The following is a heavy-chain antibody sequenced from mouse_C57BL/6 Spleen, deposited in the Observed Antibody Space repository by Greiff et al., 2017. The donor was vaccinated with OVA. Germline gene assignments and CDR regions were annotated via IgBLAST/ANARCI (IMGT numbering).Heavy chain of an antibody. Sequence: QVQLQQPGAELVRPGTSVKLSCKASGYTFTSYWMHWVKQRPGQGLEWIGVIDPSDSYTNYNQKFKGKATLTVDTSSSTAYMQLSSLTSEDSAVYYCARERGWFAYWGQGTLVTVSA. J-gene: IGHJ3*01. CDR3: ARERGWFAY. V-gene: IGHV1-59*01. CDR1: GYTFTSYW. CDR2: IDPSDSYT.